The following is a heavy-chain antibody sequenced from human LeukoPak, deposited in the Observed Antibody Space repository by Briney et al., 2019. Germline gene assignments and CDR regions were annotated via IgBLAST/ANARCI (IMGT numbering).Heavy chain of an antibody. V-gene: IGHV1-69*05. D-gene: IGHD4-17*01. Sequence: ASVKVSCKASGGTFSSYAISWVRQAPGQGLEWMGGIIPIFGTANYAQKFQGRVTITTDESTSTAYMELSSLRSEDTAVYYCATDPPLYGDPVDTPGMDVWGQGTTVTVSS. CDR2: IIPIFGTA. CDR1: GGTFSSYA. CDR3: ATDPPLYGDPVDTPGMDV. J-gene: IGHJ6*02.